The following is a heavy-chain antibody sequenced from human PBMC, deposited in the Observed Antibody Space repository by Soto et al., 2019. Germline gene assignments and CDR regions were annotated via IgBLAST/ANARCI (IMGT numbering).Heavy chain of an antibody. Sequence: QVQLVQSGAEVKKPGASVKVSCKASGYTFTSYAMHWVRQAPGQRLEWMGWINAGNGNTKYSQKFQGRVTITRDTSASTAYMEQGSLRSEDTAVYFCARGPGGPDGPGDYWGQGTLVTVSS. V-gene: IGHV1-3*01. J-gene: IGHJ4*02. CDR2: INAGNGNT. D-gene: IGHD2-15*01. CDR1: GYTFTSYA. CDR3: ARGPGGPDGPGDY.